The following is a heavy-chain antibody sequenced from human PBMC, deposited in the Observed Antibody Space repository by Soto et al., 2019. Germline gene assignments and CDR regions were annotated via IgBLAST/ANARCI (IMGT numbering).Heavy chain of an antibody. Sequence: QVQLVESGGGVVQPGTPLRLSCVGSGFTFRSFVIHWVRQAPGKGLEWVALTSYDGSNKYYDDSVKGRFTISRDNSRNTVDLQMDSLRLEDTAIYYCARWGTTGGLDVWGQGPLVSLSS. V-gene: IGHV3-30*19. D-gene: IGHD3-16*01. J-gene: IGHJ4*02. CDR3: ARWGTTGGLDV. CDR1: GFTFRSFV. CDR2: TSYDGSNK.